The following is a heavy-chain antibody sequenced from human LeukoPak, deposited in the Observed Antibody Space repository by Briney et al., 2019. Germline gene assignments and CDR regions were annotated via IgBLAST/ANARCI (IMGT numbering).Heavy chain of an antibody. CDR3: ARKGSSWYYFDY. CDR2: ISGSGSTK. J-gene: IGHJ4*02. D-gene: IGHD6-13*01. Sequence: GGSLRLSCAASGCTFSSYEMNWVRQAPGKGLEWVSYISGSGSTKYYADSVKGRFTISRDNAKNSLYLQMNSLRAEDTAVYYCARKGSSWYYFDYWGQGTLVTVSS. V-gene: IGHV3-48*03. CDR1: GCTFSSYE.